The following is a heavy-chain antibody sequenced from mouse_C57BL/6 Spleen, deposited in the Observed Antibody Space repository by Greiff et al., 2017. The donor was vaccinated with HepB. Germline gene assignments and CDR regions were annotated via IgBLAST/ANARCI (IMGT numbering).Heavy chain of an antibody. CDR2: IYPGNSDT. J-gene: IGHJ3*01. V-gene: IGHV1-5*01. Sequence: EVQRVESGTVLARPGASVKMSCKTSGYTFTSYWMHWVKQRPGQGLEWIGAIYPGNSDTSYNQKFKGKAKLTAVTSASTAYMELSSLTNEDSAVYYCTREGIYYGSSFAWFAYWGQGTLVTVSA. CDR3: TREGIYYGSSFAWFAY. CDR1: GYTFTSYW. D-gene: IGHD1-1*01.